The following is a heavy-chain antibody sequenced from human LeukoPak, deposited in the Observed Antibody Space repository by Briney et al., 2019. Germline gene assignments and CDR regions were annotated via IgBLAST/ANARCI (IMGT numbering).Heavy chain of an antibody. CDR3: GSYGSGSFPGY. CDR1: KFTFRSYD. J-gene: IGHJ4*02. V-gene: IGHV3-30*02. Sequence: GGSLRLSCAASKFTFRSYDMHWVRQAPGKGPQWVAYIRYDGSDILYADSVKGRFTISRDNSNNTLFLQMNSLRIEDTAVYYCGSYGSGSFPGYRGQGTLVTVSS. D-gene: IGHD3-10*01. CDR2: IRYDGSDI.